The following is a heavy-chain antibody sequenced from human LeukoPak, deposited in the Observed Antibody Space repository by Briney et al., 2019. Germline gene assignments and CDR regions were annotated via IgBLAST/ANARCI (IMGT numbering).Heavy chain of an antibody. CDR3: AKDIYHYYDSSGYYDY. V-gene: IGHV3-9*03. CDR2: ISWNSGSI. J-gene: IGHJ4*02. CDR1: GFTFDDYA. D-gene: IGHD3-22*01. Sequence: GGSLRLSCAASGFTFDDYAMHWVRQAPGKGLEWVSGISWNSGSIGYADFVKGRFTISRDNAKNSLYLQMNSLRAEDMALYYCAKDIYHYYDSSGYYDYWGQGTLVTVSS.